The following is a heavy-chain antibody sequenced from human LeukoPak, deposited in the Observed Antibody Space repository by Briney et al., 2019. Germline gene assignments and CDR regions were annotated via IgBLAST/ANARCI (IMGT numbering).Heavy chain of an antibody. CDR1: GYTFTGYY. CDR3: ARVRGIAVAGYDY. Sequence: ASVKVSCKASGYTFTGYYMHWVRQAPGQGLEWMGWINPNSGGTNYAQKFQGRVTMTRDTSISTAYMELSRLRSDDTAVYYCARVRGIAVAGYDYWGQGTLVTVSS. J-gene: IGHJ4*02. V-gene: IGHV1-2*02. CDR2: INPNSGGT. D-gene: IGHD6-19*01.